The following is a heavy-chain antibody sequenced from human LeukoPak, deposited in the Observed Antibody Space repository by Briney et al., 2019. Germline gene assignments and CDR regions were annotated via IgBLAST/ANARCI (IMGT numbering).Heavy chain of an antibody. CDR1: GFSFRHYG. CDR2: INYDGSNK. V-gene: IGHV3-30*02. CDR3: ASHITMARDY. J-gene: IGHJ4*02. Sequence: GGSLRLSCAASGFSFRHYGMHWVRQAPGKGLEWVAFINYDGSNKYYADSVKGRFTISRDNSKNTLYLQMNSLRAEDTAVYYCASHITMARDYWGQGTLVTVSS. D-gene: IGHD3-10*01.